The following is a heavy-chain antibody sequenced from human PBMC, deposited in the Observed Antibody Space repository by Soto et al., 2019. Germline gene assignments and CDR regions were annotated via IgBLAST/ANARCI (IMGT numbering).Heavy chain of an antibody. Sequence: ASVKVSCKASGYTFTSYDINWVRQATGQGLEWMGWMNPISGNTDYAQKFQGRVTMTRNTSITTAYMELSSLRSEDTAVYYCASPDYGGNPPPNRDAFDIWGQGTMVTVSS. CDR1: GYTFTSYD. D-gene: IGHD4-17*01. V-gene: IGHV1-8*01. J-gene: IGHJ3*02. CDR2: MNPISGNT. CDR3: ASPDYGGNPPPNRDAFDI.